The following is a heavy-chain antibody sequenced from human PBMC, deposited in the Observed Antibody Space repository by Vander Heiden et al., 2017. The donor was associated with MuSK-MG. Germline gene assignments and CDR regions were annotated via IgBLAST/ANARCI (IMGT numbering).Heavy chain of an antibody. J-gene: IGHJ4*02. Sequence: QLQLQESGPGLVKPSETLSLTCTVPGGSIRSSSYYWAWIRQPPGKGLEWIGSIYYSGSTYYNPSLKSRVTISVDTSKNQFSLKLSSVTAADTAVYYCASGAPSYDYVWGSYRRDGGYFDYWGQGTLVTVSS. V-gene: IGHV4-39*01. D-gene: IGHD3-16*02. CDR3: ASGAPSYDYVWGSYRRDGGYFDY. CDR1: GGSIRSSSYY. CDR2: IYYSGST.